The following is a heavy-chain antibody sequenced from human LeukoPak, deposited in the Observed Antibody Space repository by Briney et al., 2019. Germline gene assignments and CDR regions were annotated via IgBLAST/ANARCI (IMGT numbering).Heavy chain of an antibody. J-gene: IGHJ4*02. CDR3: ARVYGGNSQYYFDC. CDR1: GGSISSYY. CDR2: IYYSGST. Sequence: PSETLSLTCTVSGGSISSYYWSWIRQPPGKGLEWIGYIYYSGSTNYNPSLKSRVTISVDTSKNQFSLKLSSATAADTAVYYCARVYGGNSQYYFDCWGQGTLVTVSS. D-gene: IGHD4-23*01. V-gene: IGHV4-59*01.